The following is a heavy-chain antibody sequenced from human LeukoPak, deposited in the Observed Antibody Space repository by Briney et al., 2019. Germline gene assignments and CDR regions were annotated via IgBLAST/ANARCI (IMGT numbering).Heavy chain of an antibody. D-gene: IGHD2-2*01. V-gene: IGHV4-30-4*01. Sequence: SQTLSLTCTVSGGSISSGDYYWSWIRQPPGKGLEWIGYIYYSGSTYYNPSLKSRVTISVDTSKNQFSLKLSSVTAADTAVYYCAGGLGYCSSTSCYGGAFDIWGQGTMVTVSS. CDR3: AGGLGYCSSTSCYGGAFDI. J-gene: IGHJ3*02. CDR2: IYYSGST. CDR1: GGSISSGDYY.